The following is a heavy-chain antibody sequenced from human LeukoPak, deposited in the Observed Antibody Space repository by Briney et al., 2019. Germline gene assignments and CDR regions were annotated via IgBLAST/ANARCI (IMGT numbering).Heavy chain of an antibody. CDR1: RYTFTGYY. CDR3: ARASQKYYDILTGYWFDY. D-gene: IGHD3-9*01. Sequence: GASVKVSCKASRYTFTGYYMHWVRQAPGQGLEWMGWINPNSGGTNYAQKFQGRVTMTRDTSISTAYMELSRLRSDDTAVYYCARASQKYYDILTGYWFDYWGQGTLVTVSS. J-gene: IGHJ4*02. CDR2: INPNSGGT. V-gene: IGHV1-2*02.